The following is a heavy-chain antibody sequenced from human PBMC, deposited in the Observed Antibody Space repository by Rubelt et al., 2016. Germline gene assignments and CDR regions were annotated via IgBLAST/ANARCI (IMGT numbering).Heavy chain of an antibody. D-gene: IGHD6-13*01. J-gene: IGHJ5*02. Sequence: QVQLQQWGAGLLKPSETLSLTCAVYGGSFSGYYWSWIRQPPGKGLEWIGEINHSGSTNYNPSLKSRVTISVDTSKSHFSLKRSSVTAADTAVYYCARGLARAAAAPRRLRFDPWGQGTLVTVSS. V-gene: IGHV4-34*01. CDR3: ARGLARAAAAPRRLRFDP. CDR1: GGSFSGYY. CDR2: INHSGST.